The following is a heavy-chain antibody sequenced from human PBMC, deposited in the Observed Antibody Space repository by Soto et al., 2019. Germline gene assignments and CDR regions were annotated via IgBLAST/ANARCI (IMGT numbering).Heavy chain of an antibody. CDR2: IYSGGST. CDR3: ARDGVGRYCTIGVCYFRHYHFDY. V-gene: IGHV3-66*01. D-gene: IGHD2-8*01. Sequence: GGSLRLSCAASGFTVSSNYMSWVLQAPGKGLEWVSVIYSGGSTYYADSVKGRFTISRDNSKNTLYLQMNSLRAEDTAVYYCARDGVGRYCTIGVCYFRHYHFDYLGQGSLGTGSS. CDR1: GFTVSSNY. J-gene: IGHJ4*02.